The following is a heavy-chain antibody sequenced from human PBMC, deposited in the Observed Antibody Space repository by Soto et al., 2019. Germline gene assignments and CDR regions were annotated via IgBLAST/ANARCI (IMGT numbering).Heavy chain of an antibody. D-gene: IGHD5-18*01. V-gene: IGHV4-39*01. CDR1: GGSISSSSYY. CDR3: ATIYTAMIIYWYFDL. J-gene: IGHJ2*01. Sequence: QLQLQESGPGLVKPSETLSLTCTVSGGSISSSSYYWGWIRQPPGKGLEWIGSIYYSGSTYYNPSLKSRVTISVDTSKNQFSLKLSSVTAADTAVYYCATIYTAMIIYWYFDLWGRGTLVTVSS. CDR2: IYYSGST.